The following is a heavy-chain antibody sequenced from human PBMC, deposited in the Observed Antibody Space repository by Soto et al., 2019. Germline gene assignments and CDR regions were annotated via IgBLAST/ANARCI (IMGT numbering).Heavy chain of an antibody. J-gene: IGHJ6*02. CDR3: ARDGVVVVSAATDSYGMDV. CDR1: GYSISSGYY. CDR2: NYHSGST. D-gene: IGHD2-2*01. Sequence: SETLSLTCAVSGYSISSGYYWCWIRHPPGKGLEWIGSNYHSGSTYYNPSLNSRVTISETTSKNQFSLKLSSVTAADTAEYYFARDGVVVVSAATDSYGMDVWGQGTTVTVSS. V-gene: IGHV4-38-2*02.